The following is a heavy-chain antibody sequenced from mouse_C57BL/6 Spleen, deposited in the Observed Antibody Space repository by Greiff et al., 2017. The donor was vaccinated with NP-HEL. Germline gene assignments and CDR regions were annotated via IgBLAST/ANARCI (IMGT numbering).Heavy chain of an antibody. J-gene: IGHJ3*01. V-gene: IGHV5-17*01. CDR3: ARPLSAGVFAY. CDR1: GFTFSDYG. CDR2: ISSGSSTI. D-gene: IGHD4-1*01. Sequence: DVKLVESGGGLVKPGGSLKLSCAASGFTFSDYGMHWVRQAPEKGLEWVAYISSGSSTIYYADTVKGRFTISRDNAKNTLFLQMTSLRSEDTAMYYCARPLSAGVFAYWGQGTLVTVSA.